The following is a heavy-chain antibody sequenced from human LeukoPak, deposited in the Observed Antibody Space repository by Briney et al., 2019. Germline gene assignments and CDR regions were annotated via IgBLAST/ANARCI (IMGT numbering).Heavy chain of an antibody. CDR1: GFTFLSHA. V-gene: IGHV3-23*01. J-gene: IGHJ4*02. CDR3: AKAVRAYCGGDSTRFY. CDR2: ISGSGGST. Sequence: GGSLSLTFAGSGFTFLSHAFSWVRQAPGKGLEWVSVISGSGGSTYYADSVKGRFTTSRNNSKNTLYLQMNSLRAEDTAVYYCAKAVRAYCGGDSTRFYWGPGTLVTVSS. D-gene: IGHD2-21*02.